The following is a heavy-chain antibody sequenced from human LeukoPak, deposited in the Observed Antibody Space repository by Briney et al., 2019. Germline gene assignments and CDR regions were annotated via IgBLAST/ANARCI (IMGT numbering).Heavy chain of an antibody. Sequence: GASVKVSCKASGYTFTGYYMHWVRQAPGQGLEWMGWINPNSGGTNYAQKFQGRVTMTRDTPISTAYMELSRLRSDDTAVYYCAGDPAMTGYPHYYFDYWGQGTLVTVSS. D-gene: IGHD3-9*01. CDR1: GYTFTGYY. CDR3: AGDPAMTGYPHYYFDY. CDR2: INPNSGGT. V-gene: IGHV1-2*02. J-gene: IGHJ4*02.